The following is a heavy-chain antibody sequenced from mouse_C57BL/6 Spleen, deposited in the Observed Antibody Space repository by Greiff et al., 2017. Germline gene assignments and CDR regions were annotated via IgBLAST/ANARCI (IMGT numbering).Heavy chain of an antibody. CDR2: IYPGSGST. V-gene: IGHV1-55*01. Sequence: QVQLQQPGAELVKPGASVKMSCKASGYTFTSYWITWVKQRPGQGLEWIGDIYPGSGSTNYNEKFKGKATLTVDTSSSTAYMQLSSLTSEDSAVYYCARNYYGSSYRFAYWGQGTLVTVSA. J-gene: IGHJ3*01. CDR3: ARNYYGSSYRFAY. D-gene: IGHD1-1*01. CDR1: GYTFTSYW.